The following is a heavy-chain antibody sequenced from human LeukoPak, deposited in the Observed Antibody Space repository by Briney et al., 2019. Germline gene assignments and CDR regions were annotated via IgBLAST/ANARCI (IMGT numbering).Heavy chain of an antibody. CDR2: MNPNSGNT. CDR1: GYTFTSYD. CDR3: ARGRTTGQSDYGMDV. J-gene: IGHJ6*02. D-gene: IGHD1-1*01. V-gene: IGHV1-8*01. Sequence: ASVKVSCKASGYTFTSYDINWVRQAPGQGLEWMGWMNPNSGNTGYAQKFQGRVTMTRNTSISTAYMELSSLRSEDTAVYYCARGRTTGQSDYGMDVWGQGTTVTVSS.